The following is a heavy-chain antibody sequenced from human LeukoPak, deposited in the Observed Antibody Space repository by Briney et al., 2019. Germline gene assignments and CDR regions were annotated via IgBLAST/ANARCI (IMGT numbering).Heavy chain of an antibody. CDR2: INHSGST. CDR3: ASRLGWLTH. Sequence: SETLSLTCAVYGGSFSGYYWSWIRQPPGKGLEWIGEINHSGSTNYNPSLKSRVTISVDTSKNQFSLKLSSVLAADTAVYYCASRLGWLTHWGQGTLVTVSS. CDR1: GGSFSGYY. V-gene: IGHV4-34*01. J-gene: IGHJ4*02. D-gene: IGHD3-3*01.